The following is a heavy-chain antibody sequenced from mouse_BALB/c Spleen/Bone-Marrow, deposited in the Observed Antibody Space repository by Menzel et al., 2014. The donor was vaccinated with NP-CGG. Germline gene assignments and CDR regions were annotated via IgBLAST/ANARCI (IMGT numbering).Heavy chain of an antibody. V-gene: IGHV5-4*02. J-gene: IGHJ3*01. CDR1: GFTFSDYY. CDR3: VRDGDYRYAY. D-gene: IGHD2-14*01. CDR2: ISDGGTYT. Sequence: EVKLMESGGGLAKPGGSLKLSCAASGFTFSDYYIYWVRQTPEKRLEWVATISDGGTYTYYPDTVKGRFTISRDNAKNNLYLQMNGLKSEDTAMYYCVRDGDYRYAYWGQGTLVTVSA.